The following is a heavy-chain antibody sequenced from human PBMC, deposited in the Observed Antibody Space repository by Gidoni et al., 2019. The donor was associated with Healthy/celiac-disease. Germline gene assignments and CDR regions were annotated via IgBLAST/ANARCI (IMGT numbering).Heavy chain of an antibody. D-gene: IGHD2-2*01. CDR2: MNPNSGNT. CDR3: ARGRLVGDDIVVVPAADRLLEWLFPPPP. V-gene: IGHV1-8*01. J-gene: IGHJ5*02. Sequence: GLEWMGWMNPNSGNTGYAQKFQGRVTMTRNTSISTAYMELSSLRSEDTAVYYCARGRLVGDDIVVVPAADRLLEWLFPPPPWGQGTLVTVSS.